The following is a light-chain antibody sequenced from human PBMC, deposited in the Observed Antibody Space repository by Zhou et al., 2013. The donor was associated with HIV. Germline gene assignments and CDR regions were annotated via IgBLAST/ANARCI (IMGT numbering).Light chain of an antibody. J-gene: IGKJ4*01. CDR3: QQLNSYPLT. CDR1: QGISTY. Sequence: DIQLTQSPSFLSASVGDRVTITCRASQGISTYLAWYQHKPGKAPKLLISAASTLQSGVPSRFSGSGSGTKFTLTISSLQPEDFATYYCQQLNSYPLTFGGGTKVEIK. V-gene: IGKV1-9*01. CDR2: AAS.